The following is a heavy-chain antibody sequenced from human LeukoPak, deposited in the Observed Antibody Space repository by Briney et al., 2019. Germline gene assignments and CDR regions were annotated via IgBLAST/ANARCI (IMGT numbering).Heavy chain of an antibody. CDR3: ARDTGIAVAGSCDY. J-gene: IGHJ4*02. D-gene: IGHD6-19*01. CDR2: ISAYNGNT. V-gene: IGHV1-18*01. Sequence: ASVKVSCKASGYTFTSYGISWVRQAPGQGPEWMGWISAYNGNTNYAQKLQGRVTMTTDTSTSTAYMELRSLRSDDTAVYYCARDTGIAVAGSCDYWGQGTLVTVSS. CDR1: GYTFTSYG.